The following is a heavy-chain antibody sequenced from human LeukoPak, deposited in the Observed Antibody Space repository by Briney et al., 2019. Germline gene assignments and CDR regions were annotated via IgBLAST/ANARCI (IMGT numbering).Heavy chain of an antibody. Sequence: PSETLSLTCAVYGGSFSGYYWSWIRQPPGKGLEWIGEINHSGSTNYNPSLKSRVTISVDTSKNQFSLKLSSVTAADTAVYYCARAIKRDGYNYYYYCYGMDVWGQGTTVTVSS. V-gene: IGHV4-34*01. CDR3: ARAIKRDGYNYYYYCYGMDV. CDR2: INHSGST. J-gene: IGHJ6*02. D-gene: IGHD5-12*01. CDR1: GGSFSGYY.